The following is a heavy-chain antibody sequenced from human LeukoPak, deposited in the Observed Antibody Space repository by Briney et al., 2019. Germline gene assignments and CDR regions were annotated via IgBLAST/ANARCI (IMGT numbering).Heavy chain of an antibody. J-gene: IGHJ4*02. CDR1: GGSISSGGYY. Sequence: PSQTLSLTCTVSGGSISSGGYYWSWIRQHPGKGLEWIGYIYYSGSTNYNPSLKSRVTISVDTSKNQFSLKLSSVTAADTAVYYCARQYCSSTSCYAKYYFDYWGQGTLVTVSS. CDR3: ARQYCSSTSCYAKYYFDY. CDR2: IYYSGST. D-gene: IGHD2-2*01. V-gene: IGHV4-61*08.